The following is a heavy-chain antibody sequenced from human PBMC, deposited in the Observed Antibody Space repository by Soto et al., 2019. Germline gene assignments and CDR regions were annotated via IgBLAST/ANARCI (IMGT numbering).Heavy chain of an antibody. V-gene: IGHV4-31*03. CDR3: ARDHKWDGMDV. D-gene: IGHD1-26*01. J-gene: IGHJ6*02. CDR1: GGSFSSDSFI. Sequence: QVQLEESGPGLVKPSQTLSLTCSVSGGSFSSDSFIWSWVRQFPGKGLEWIGYIYYSGTTYYNPSLRSRVIMSVDTSKNQFSLKLSFVTAADTAVYYCARDHKWDGMDVWGQGTTVTVSS. CDR2: IYYSGTT.